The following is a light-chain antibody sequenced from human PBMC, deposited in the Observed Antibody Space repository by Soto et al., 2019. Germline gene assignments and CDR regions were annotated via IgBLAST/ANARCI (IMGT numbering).Light chain of an antibody. CDR2: DVS. V-gene: IGLV2-11*01. Sequence: QSVLTQPRSVSGSPGQSVTISCTGTSSDVGGYKYVSWYQQHPGKAPKLMIYDVSERPSGVPDRFSGSKSGNTASLTISGLQAEDEADYYCCSYAGSFTVYVFGIGTKVTVL. J-gene: IGLJ1*01. CDR1: SSDVGGYKY. CDR3: CSYAGSFTVYV.